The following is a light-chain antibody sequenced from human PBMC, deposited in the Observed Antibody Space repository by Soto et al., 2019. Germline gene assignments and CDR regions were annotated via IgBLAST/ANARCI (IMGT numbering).Light chain of an antibody. CDR2: GAS. Sequence: DLPMTQSPSSVSAFVGDRVTITCRASQGISNWLAWYQQKPGKAPKLLIYGASRLQSGVPSRFSGSGSGTDFTLTISSLQPEDFATYYCHQAKSFPYTFGQGTKLEIK. J-gene: IGKJ2*01. CDR3: HQAKSFPYT. V-gene: IGKV1-12*01. CDR1: QGISNW.